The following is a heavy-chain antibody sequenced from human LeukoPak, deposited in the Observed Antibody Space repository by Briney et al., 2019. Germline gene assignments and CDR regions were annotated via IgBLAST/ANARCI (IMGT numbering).Heavy chain of an antibody. V-gene: IGHV1-2*02. J-gene: IGHJ4*02. CDR1: GYTXTGYY. D-gene: IGHD3-10*01. Sequence: ASVKVSCKASGYTXTGYYMHWVRQAPGQGLEWMGWIYPNSGGTNYAQKFQGRVTMTRDTSISTAYMDLSRLRSDDTAVYYCARVSGESLSGSFQLDYWGQGTLVTVSS. CDR3: ARVSGESLSGSFQLDY. CDR2: IYPNSGGT.